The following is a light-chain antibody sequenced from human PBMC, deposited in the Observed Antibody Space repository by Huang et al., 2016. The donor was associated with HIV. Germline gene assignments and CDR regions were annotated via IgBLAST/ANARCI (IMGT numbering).Light chain of an antibody. J-gene: IGKJ1*01. CDR2: SAS. V-gene: IGKV3-15*01. CDR3: QQYNNGPPWT. Sequence: EIVMTQSPATLSVTPGEGATLSCRATLRVSVKLAWYQQKPGQAPRPLIHSASTRAAGIPVRVSGGGSGKEFTLTISRLQSEDSAVYYCQQYNNGPPWTFGQGTKVEIK. CDR1: LRVSVK.